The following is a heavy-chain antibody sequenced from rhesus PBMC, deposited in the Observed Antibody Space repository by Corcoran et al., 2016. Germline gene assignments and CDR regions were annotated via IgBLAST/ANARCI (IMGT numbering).Heavy chain of an antibody. CDR1: GLTFGSYG. D-gene: IGHD3-9*01. Sequence: EVQLVESGGGLVQPGGSLRLSCAASGLTFGSYGMHWARQAPGKGLEWVSAINTGGGSTWYTYSVKGRFTIFRENAKNTLYLQMDSLRAEDTAVYYCATGTRNAFDFWGQGLRVTVSS. CDR3: ATGTRNAFDF. CDR2: INTGGGST. V-gene: IGHV3-8*01. J-gene: IGHJ3*01.